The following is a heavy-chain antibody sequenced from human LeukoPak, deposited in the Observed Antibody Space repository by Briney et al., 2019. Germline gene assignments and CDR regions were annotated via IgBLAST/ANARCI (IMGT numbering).Heavy chain of an antibody. J-gene: IGHJ4*02. CDR1: GFTFSSYA. Sequence: PGGSLRLSCAASGFTFSSYAMSWVRQAPGKGLEWVSAISGSGGSTYYADSVKGRFTISRDNSKNTLYLQMNSLRAEDTAVYYCAKPTGYSNYVSSFDYWGQGTLVTVSS. CDR2: ISGSGGST. D-gene: IGHD4-11*01. CDR3: AKPTGYSNYVSSFDY. V-gene: IGHV3-23*01.